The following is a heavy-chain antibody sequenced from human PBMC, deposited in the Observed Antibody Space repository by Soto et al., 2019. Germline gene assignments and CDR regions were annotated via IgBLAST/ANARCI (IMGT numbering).Heavy chain of an antibody. D-gene: IGHD3-10*01. CDR1: GFTFSSYE. V-gene: IGHV3-48*03. J-gene: IGHJ4*02. Sequence: GGSLRLSCAASGFTFSSYEMNWVRQAPGKGLEWVSYISGSGSTIYYADSVKGRFTISRDNAKNSLYLQMNSLRAEDTAVYYCARDRAPLKNYYFDYWGQGTLVTVSS. CDR2: ISGSGSTI. CDR3: ARDRAPLKNYYFDY.